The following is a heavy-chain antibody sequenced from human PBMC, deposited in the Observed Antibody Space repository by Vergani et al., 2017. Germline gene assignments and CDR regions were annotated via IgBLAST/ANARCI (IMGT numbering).Heavy chain of an antibody. CDR1: GFTFSSYG. CDR2: ISYDGSNK. CDR3: AKSAWEQWLVPTAEYFQH. D-gene: IGHD6-19*01. Sequence: VQLVESGGGLVQPGGSLRLSCAASGFTFSSYGMHWVRQAPGKGLEWVAVISYDGSNKYYADSVKGRFTISRDNSKNTLYLQMNSLRAEDTAVYYCAKSAWEQWLVPTAEYFQHWGQGTLVTVSS. V-gene: IGHV3-30*18. J-gene: IGHJ1*01.